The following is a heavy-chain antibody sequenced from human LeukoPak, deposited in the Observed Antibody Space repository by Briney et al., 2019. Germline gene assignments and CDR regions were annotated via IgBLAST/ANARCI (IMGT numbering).Heavy chain of an antibody. D-gene: IGHD3-10*01. J-gene: IGHJ4*02. CDR3: ARFGRPGDYFDY. V-gene: IGHV4-59*01. CDR1: GDSISSYY. CDR2: IYYSGST. Sequence: SETLSLTCTVSGDSISSYYWSWIRQPPGKGLEWIGCIYYSGSTNYNPSLKSRVTISIDTSRNQFSLKLSPVTAADTAMYYCARFGRPGDYFDYWGQGTLVTVSS.